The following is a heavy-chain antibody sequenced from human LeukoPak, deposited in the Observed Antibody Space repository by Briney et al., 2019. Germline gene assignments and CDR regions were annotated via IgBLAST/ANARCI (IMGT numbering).Heavy chain of an antibody. CDR3: ARIPTRAKNYYYYYMDV. V-gene: IGHV1-8*02. CDR1: GYTFTNYD. CDR2: LNPNSGST. Sequence: ASVKVSCKASGYTFTNYDINWVRQATGQGLEWMGWLNPNSGSTAYAQEFQGRVTMTRTTSLSTAYMELSSLRSEDTAVYYCARIPTRAKNYYYYYMDVWGKGTTVTVSS. J-gene: IGHJ6*03.